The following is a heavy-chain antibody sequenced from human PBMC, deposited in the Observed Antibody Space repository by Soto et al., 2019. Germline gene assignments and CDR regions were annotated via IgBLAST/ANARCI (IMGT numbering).Heavy chain of an antibody. J-gene: IGHJ3*02. CDR3: ARGSRDIVVVVAATLGADAFDI. V-gene: IGHV1-69*02. Sequence: ASVKVSCKASGGTFSSYTISWVRQAPGQGLEWMGRIIPILGIANYAQKFQGRVTITADNSPSTAYMELSSLRSEDTAVYYCARGSRDIVVVVAATLGADAFDIWGQGPMVTVSS. CDR2: IIPILGIA. CDR1: GGTFSSYT. D-gene: IGHD2-15*01.